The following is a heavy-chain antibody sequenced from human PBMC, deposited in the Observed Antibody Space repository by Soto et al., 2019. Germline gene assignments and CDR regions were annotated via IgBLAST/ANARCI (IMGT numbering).Heavy chain of an antibody. D-gene: IGHD3-3*01. V-gene: IGHV1-69*01. Sequence: QVQLVQSGAEVKKPGSSVKVSCKASGGTFSSYAISWVRQAPGQGLEWMGGIIPIFGTANYAQKFQGRVTITADESTSKAYTGLSSLRSEDTAVSYCASGLFFGVVIDYWGQGTLVTVSS. J-gene: IGHJ4*02. CDR3: ASGLFFGVVIDY. CDR2: IIPIFGTA. CDR1: GGTFSSYA.